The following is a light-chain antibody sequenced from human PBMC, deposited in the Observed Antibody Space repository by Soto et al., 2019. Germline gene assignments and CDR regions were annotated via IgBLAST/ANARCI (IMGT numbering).Light chain of an antibody. CDR1: QSITTF. V-gene: IGKV3-11*01. J-gene: IGKJ4*01. Sequence: EIVLTQSPVTLSLSPGERATLSCRASQSITTFLAWYQQKPGQAPRTLIYDASKRATGIPARFSGSGSGTDFTLTISSLEPEDFAVYYCQQRTNWPLTFGGGTKVEIK. CDR3: QQRTNWPLT. CDR2: DAS.